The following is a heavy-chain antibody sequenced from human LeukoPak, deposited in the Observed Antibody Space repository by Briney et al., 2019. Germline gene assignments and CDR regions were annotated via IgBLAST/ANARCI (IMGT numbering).Heavy chain of an antibody. J-gene: IGHJ4*02. CDR1: GFTFSSYA. V-gene: IGHV3-30-3*01. D-gene: IGHD6-13*01. CDR2: ISYDGSDK. CDR3: ARDQWSSWTFTDY. Sequence: GGSLRLSCAASGFTFSSYAMHWVRQAPGKGLEWVAVISYDGSDKYYADSVKGRFTISRDNPKNTLYLQMNSLRTEDTAVYYCARDQWSSWTFTDYWGQGTLVTVSS.